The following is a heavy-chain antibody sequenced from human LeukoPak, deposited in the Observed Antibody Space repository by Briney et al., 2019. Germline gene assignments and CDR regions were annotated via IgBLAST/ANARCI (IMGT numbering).Heavy chain of an antibody. Sequence: PSETLSLTCTVSGASISSGRCFWSWIRQSAGKGLGWIGRIYASGTTNDNPSLNSRVTISVDTSKNQFSLKLNSVTAADTAVYYCARGYSNYHSYYYMDVWGKGTTVTVSS. D-gene: IGHD4-11*01. J-gene: IGHJ6*03. CDR1: GASISSGRCF. CDR2: IYASGTT. V-gene: IGHV4-61*02. CDR3: ARGYSNYHSYYYMDV.